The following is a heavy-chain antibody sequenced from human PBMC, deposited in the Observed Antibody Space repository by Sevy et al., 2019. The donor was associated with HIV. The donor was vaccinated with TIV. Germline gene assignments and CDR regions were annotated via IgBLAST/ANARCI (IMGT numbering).Heavy chain of an antibody. CDR1: GFTFSKYY. Sequence: GGSLRLSCAASGFTFSKYYMSWVRQPPGEGLEWVSTLSFGCGEINYADSVKGRFTISRDNSKGSVYLQMNNLRPEDTAVYYCAREGCTKPHDYWGQGSLVTVSS. D-gene: IGHD2-8*01. CDR3: AREGCTKPHDY. J-gene: IGHJ4*02. CDR2: LSFGCGEI. V-gene: IGHV3-23*01.